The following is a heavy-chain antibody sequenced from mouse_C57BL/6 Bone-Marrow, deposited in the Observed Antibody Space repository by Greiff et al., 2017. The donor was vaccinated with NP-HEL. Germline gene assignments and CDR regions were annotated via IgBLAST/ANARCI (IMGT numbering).Heavy chain of an antibody. CDR2: IYPGNGDT. J-gene: IGHJ3*01. D-gene: IGHD2-12*01. CDR3: ARVSLYDAGAWFAY. V-gene: IGHV1-12*01. Sequence: SGAELVRPGASVKMSCKASGYTFTSYNMHWVKQTPRQGLEWIGAIYPGNGDTSYNQKFKGKATLTVDKSSSTAYMQLSSLTSEDSAVYFCARVSLYDAGAWFAYWGQGTLVTVSA. CDR1: GYTFTSYN.